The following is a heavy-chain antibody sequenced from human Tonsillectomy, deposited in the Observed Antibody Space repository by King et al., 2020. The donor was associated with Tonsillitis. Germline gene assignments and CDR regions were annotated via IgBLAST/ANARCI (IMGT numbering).Heavy chain of an antibody. CDR3: AKDFYRESPGHFDY. J-gene: IGHJ4*02. CDR1: GFTFSNYV. V-gene: IGHV3-23*04. D-gene: IGHD3-16*02. CDR2: ISGSGGTT. Sequence: EVQLVESGGGLVQPGGSLRLSCAASGFTFSNYVMNWVRQAPGKGLEWVSGISGSGGTTYHADSVKGRFTISRDSSKKMLYLQMNSLSAEDTAVCYCAKDFYRESPGHFDYWGQGTLVTVSS.